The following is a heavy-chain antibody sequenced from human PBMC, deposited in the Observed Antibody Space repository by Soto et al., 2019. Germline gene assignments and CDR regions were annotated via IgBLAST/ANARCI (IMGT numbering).Heavy chain of an antibody. J-gene: IGHJ5*02. Sequence: GGSLRLSCATSGFTLNNYYISWVRQAPGRGLEWLANIRGDGTDSHYVVSVRGRFTISRDNAQNLIYLQMNNLRVEDTAMYYCARDPVMAAWGQGTQVTVSS. CDR2: IRGDGTDS. CDR1: GFTLNNYY. V-gene: IGHV3-7*01. CDR3: ARDPVMAA.